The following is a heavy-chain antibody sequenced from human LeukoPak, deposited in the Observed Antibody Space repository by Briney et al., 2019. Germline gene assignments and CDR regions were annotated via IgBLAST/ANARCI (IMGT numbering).Heavy chain of an antibody. CDR2: ISYDARNK. Sequence: PGRSLRLSCAASGFTFSSYGVHWVRQAPGKGLEWVAFISYDARNKYYADSVKGRFTISRDNSKNTLYLQMNSLRAEDTAVYYCAKVNPPTAAGTARGIDYWGQGTLVTVSS. V-gene: IGHV3-30*18. CDR1: GFTFSSYG. CDR3: AKVNPPTAAGTARGIDY. J-gene: IGHJ4*02. D-gene: IGHD6-13*01.